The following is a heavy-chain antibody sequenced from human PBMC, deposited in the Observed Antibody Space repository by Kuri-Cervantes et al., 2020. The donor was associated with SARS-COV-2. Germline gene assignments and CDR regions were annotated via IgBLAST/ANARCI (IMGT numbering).Heavy chain of an antibody. CDR3: ARDMTFDEYGDYFYYYMDV. J-gene: IGHJ6*03. V-gene: IGHV3-23*01. Sequence: GGSLRLSCTASGFTFSNYAMTWVRQAPEKGLEWVSVISGGGGSTDDADSVRGRFTVSRDNSKNTLYLEMDGLRPEDTAVYYCARDMTFDEYGDYFYYYMDVWGKGTTVTVSS. CDR1: GFTFSNYA. D-gene: IGHD3-16*01. CDR2: ISGGGGST.